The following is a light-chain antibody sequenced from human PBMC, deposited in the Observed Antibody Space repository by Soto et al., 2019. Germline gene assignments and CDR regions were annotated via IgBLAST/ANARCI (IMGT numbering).Light chain of an antibody. J-gene: IGKJ1*01. CDR1: QTIASY. V-gene: IGKV1-39*01. Sequence: DIQMTQSLSSLSASVGDRVTITCRASQTIASYVNWYQQKPGKAPKVLIYAASSLQSGVPSRFSGSGSGTDFTLTISSLQPEDFATYYCQQCYGIPWTFGQGTKVEIK. CDR3: QQCYGIPWT. CDR2: AAS.